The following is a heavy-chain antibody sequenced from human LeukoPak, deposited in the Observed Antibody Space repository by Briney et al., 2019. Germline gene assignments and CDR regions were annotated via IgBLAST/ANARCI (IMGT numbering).Heavy chain of an antibody. CDR2: IYSGGST. CDR3: AKDDGWNAFDY. CDR1: GFTVSSNY. Sequence: PGGSLRLSCAASGFTVSSNYMSWVRQAPGKGLEWVSVIYSGGSTYYADSVKGRFTISRDNSKNTLYLQMNSLRAEDTAVYYCAKDDGWNAFDYWGQGTLVTVSS. J-gene: IGHJ4*02. D-gene: IGHD1-1*01. V-gene: IGHV3-66*01.